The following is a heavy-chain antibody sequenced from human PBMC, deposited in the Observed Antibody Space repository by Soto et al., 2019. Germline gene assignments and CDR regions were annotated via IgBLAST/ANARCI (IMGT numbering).Heavy chain of an antibody. Sequence: QVQLMQSGAEVKKPGASVKVSCKASGDTFTDYYIHWVRQAPGQGLEWMGTVNPSGGHTTYAQHFLGRVTMTRDTSTSKLEMELTSLTSDDTAIYYCARGGHVVVVTAALDYWGQGTLVTVSS. CDR2: VNPSGGHT. J-gene: IGHJ4*02. CDR1: GDTFTDYY. D-gene: IGHD2-21*02. CDR3: ARGGHVVVVTAALDY. V-gene: IGHV1-46*01.